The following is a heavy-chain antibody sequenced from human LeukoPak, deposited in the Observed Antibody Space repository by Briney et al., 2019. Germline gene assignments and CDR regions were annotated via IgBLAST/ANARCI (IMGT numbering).Heavy chain of an antibody. CDR3: AKSLSGYYPSQPDY. J-gene: IGHJ4*02. CDR2: ISWNSGSI. D-gene: IGHD3-22*01. CDR1: GFTFDDYA. Sequence: GGSLRLSCAASGFTFDDYAMHWVRQAPGKGLEWVSGISWNSGSIGYADSVKGRFTISRDNAKNSLYLQMNSLRAEDMALYYCAKSLSGYYPSQPDYWGQGTLVTVSS. V-gene: IGHV3-9*03.